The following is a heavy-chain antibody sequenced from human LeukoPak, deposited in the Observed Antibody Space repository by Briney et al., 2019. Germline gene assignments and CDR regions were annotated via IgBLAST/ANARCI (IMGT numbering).Heavy chain of an antibody. CDR1: GFTFSSYS. V-gene: IGHV3-21*01. J-gene: IGHJ4*02. Sequence: AGGSLRLSCAASGFTFSSYSMNWVRQAPGNRLEWVSSISSSSSYIYYADSVKGRFTISRDSAKNSLYLQMNSLRAEDTAVYYCARDSPGIVGATNYWGQGTLVTVSS. D-gene: IGHD1-26*01. CDR2: ISSSSSYI. CDR3: ARDSPGIVGATNY.